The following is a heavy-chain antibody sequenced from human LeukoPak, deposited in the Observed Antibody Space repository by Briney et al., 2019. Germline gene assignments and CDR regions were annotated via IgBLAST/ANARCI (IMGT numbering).Heavy chain of an antibody. V-gene: IGHV4-39*01. J-gene: IGHJ5*02. CDR2: VYHGGST. Sequence: PSETLSLTCTVSGDSITSNSHYWAWIRQPPGKGLEWIGSVYHGGSTLYTPSLRSRVTISVDTSKKQFSLRLMSVTAADTAVYHCARQYFMATRPLWFDTWGKGALVTVSS. D-gene: IGHD2/OR15-2a*01. CDR1: GDSITSNSHY. CDR3: ARQYFMATRPLWFDT.